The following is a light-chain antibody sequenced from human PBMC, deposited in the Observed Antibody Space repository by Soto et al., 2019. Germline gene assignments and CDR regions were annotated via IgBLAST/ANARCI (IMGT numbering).Light chain of an antibody. CDR3: QRGLSTPT. CDR1: QRINIY. J-gene: IGKJ5*01. CDR2: SAS. Sequence: DIQITQSPSSLSTSIGDRVTITCRASQRINIYLNWYRQKPGKAPELLTYSASNLQSGVPSRFSGSGPGTDFTLTISRLQSEDFAPYYCQRGLSTPTFGQRTRLPIK. V-gene: IGKV1-39*01.